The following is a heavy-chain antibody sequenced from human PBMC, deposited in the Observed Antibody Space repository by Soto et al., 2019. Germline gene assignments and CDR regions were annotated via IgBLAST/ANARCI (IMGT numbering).Heavy chain of an antibody. CDR1: GFTFSSYT. J-gene: IGHJ3*02. CDR3: AKDYYDSSGYYSDAFDI. CDR2: ISGSGGNI. V-gene: IGHV3-23*01. D-gene: IGHD3-22*01. Sequence: PGGSLRLSCATSGFTFSSYTMTWVRQAPGKGLEWVSAISGSGGNIYYADSVKGRFTISRDNSKNTLYLQMNSLRAEDTAVYYWAKDYYDSSGYYSDAFDIWGQGTMVTVSS.